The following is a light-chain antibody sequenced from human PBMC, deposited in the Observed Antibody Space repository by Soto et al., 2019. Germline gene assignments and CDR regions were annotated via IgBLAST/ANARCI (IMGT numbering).Light chain of an antibody. Sequence: EIVMTQSPATLSVSPGERATLSCRASQSVNRNLAWYQQKPGQAPRPLIYAASTRATGIPARFSGSGSETEFTLTISSLQSEDFAIYYCQQYNNWSTFGQGTKVEI. J-gene: IGKJ1*01. CDR3: QQYNNWST. CDR1: QSVNRN. V-gene: IGKV3-15*01. CDR2: AAS.